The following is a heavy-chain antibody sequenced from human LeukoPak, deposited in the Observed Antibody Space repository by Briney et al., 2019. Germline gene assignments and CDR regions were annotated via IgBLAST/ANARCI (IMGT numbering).Heavy chain of an antibody. D-gene: IGHD6-13*01. J-gene: IGHJ5*02. CDR3: ARLRGSSSWPRGWFDP. CDR1: GGSISTSSYY. CDR2: IHYSGST. Sequence: SETLSLTCTVSGGSISTSSYYWGWIRQPPGKGLEWIGSIHYSGSTNYNPSLKSRVTISVDTSKNQISLKLSSVTAADTAMYYCARLRGSSSWPRGWFDPWGQGTLVTVSS. V-gene: IGHV4-39*07.